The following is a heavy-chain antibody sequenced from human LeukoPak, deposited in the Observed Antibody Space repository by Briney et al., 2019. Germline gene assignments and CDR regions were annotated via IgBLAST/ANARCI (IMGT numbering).Heavy chain of an antibody. V-gene: IGHV3-7*03. CDR3: TRDYRGTFDY. J-gene: IGHJ4*02. D-gene: IGHD1-26*01. Sequence: GGSLRLSCVASGFNYNTYWMSWVRQAPGKGLEWVANIKQDGSEKNYVDSVRGRFTISRDNAKNSLYLQVNSLRAEDTAIYYCTRDYRGTFDYWGQGTLVTVSS. CDR2: IKQDGSEK. CDR1: GFNYNTYW.